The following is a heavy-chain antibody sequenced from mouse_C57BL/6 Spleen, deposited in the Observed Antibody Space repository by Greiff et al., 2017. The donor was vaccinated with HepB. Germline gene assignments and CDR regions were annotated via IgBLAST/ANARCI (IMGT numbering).Heavy chain of an antibody. CDR2: ISPRSGNT. CDR1: GYTFTSYG. Sequence: QVQLQQSGAELARPGASVKLSCKASGYTFTSYGISWVKQRTGQGLEWIGEISPRSGNTYYNEKFKGKATLTADKSASTSYMELRSLTSEDSAVYVCARSNYKYAMDYWDQGTSVTISS. V-gene: IGHV1-81*01. CDR3: ARSNYKYAMDY. J-gene: IGHJ4*01. D-gene: IGHD2-12*01.